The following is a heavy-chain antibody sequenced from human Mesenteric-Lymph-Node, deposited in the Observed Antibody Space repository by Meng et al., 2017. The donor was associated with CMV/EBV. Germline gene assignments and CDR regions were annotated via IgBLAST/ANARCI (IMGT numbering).Heavy chain of an antibody. CDR2: IYYSGSI. J-gene: IGHJ3*02. Sequence: SETLSLTCTVSGGSVSSGSYYWSWIRQPPGKGLEWIGYIYYSGSIKYNPSLKSRVTISIDTSKNQFSLRLSSVTAADTAVYYCARPLGRTYAFDIWGQGTMVTVSS. CDR1: GGSVSSGSYY. V-gene: IGHV4-61*01. CDR3: ARPLGRTYAFDI. D-gene: IGHD1-14*01.